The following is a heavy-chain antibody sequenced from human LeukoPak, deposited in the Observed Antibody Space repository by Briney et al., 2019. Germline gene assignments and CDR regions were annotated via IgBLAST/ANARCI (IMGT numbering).Heavy chain of an antibody. Sequence: GGSLRLSCAASGFSFSSYAMHWVRQAPGKGLEWVSFIHYDGRTTFYADSVKGRFTISRDNAKNSLYLQMNSLRAEDTAVHYCARSDSGSIDYWGQGTLVTVSS. V-gene: IGHV3-30*02. D-gene: IGHD3-22*01. CDR2: IHYDGRTT. CDR3: ARSDSGSIDY. CDR1: GFSFSSYA. J-gene: IGHJ4*02.